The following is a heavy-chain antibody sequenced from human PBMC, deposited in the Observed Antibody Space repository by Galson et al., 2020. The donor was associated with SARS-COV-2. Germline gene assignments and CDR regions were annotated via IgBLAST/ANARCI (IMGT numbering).Heavy chain of an antibody. V-gene: IGHV3-21*01. CDR2: ISPSNSYI. D-gene: IGHD4-17*01. Sequence: NSGGSLRLSCAGSGFTFSDYSMNWVRQAPGKGLEWVSIISPSNSYIYYADSAKGRFTISSDNAKNSVYLQMNSRRAEDTAVYYCAREGYGSYWYLELWGRGTLVTVSS. J-gene: IGHJ2*01. CDR3: AREGYGSYWYLEL. CDR1: GFTFSDYS.